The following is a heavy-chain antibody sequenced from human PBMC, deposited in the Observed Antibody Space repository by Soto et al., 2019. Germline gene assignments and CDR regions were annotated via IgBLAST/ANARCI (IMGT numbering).Heavy chain of an antibody. J-gene: IGHJ4*02. CDR2: IRNKANSYAT. V-gene: IGHV3-73*02. CDR1: AFTFMGFP. Sequence: EVQLVESGGGLVQPGGSRKLSCQASAFTFMGFPVNWVRQAPGKGLEWVGRIRNKANSYATAYAASVRGRFTISRDDSKNTAFLQMNSLNTEDTAVYYCISHSPEDMIRTWGQGTLVTVSS. CDR3: ISHSPEDMIRT. D-gene: IGHD2-15*01.